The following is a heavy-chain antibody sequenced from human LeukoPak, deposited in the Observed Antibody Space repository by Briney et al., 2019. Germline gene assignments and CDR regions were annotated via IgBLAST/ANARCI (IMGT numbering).Heavy chain of an antibody. Sequence: AGGSLRLSCAASGFTFSSYWMSWVRQAPGKGLEWEANIKQDGSEKYYVDSVKGRFTISRDNAKNSLYLQMNSLRAEDTAVYYCARDKIVGATYFDYWGQGTLLTVSS. CDR3: ARDKIVGATYFDY. V-gene: IGHV3-7*01. CDR1: GFTFSSYW. D-gene: IGHD1-26*01. CDR2: IKQDGSEK. J-gene: IGHJ4*02.